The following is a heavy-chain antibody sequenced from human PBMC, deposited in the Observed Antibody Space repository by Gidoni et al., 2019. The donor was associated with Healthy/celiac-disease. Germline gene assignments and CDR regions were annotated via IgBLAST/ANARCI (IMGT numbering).Heavy chain of an antibody. J-gene: IGHJ6*02. CDR3: ARVPSSIAAAGTGYYSGMDV. V-gene: IGHV3-21*01. Sequence: EVQLVESGGGLVKPGGSLRLSCAASGFTFSSYSMNWARQAPGKGLEWVSSISSSSSYIYYADSVTGRFTISRDNAKNSLYLQMNSLRAEDTAVYYCARVPSSIAAAGTGYYSGMDVWGQGTTVTVSS. CDR2: ISSSSSYI. D-gene: IGHD6-13*01. CDR1: GFTFSSYS.